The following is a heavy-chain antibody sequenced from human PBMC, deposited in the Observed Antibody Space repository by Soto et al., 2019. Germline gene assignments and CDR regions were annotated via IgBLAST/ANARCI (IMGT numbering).Heavy chain of an antibody. D-gene: IGHD1-26*01. J-gene: IGHJ5*02. Sequence: QVHLQQWGAGLLKPSETLSLTCAVYGGSFSGYYWSWVRQPPGKGLEWIGEINHSGGTNYNPSLKRRVTISVDTFKNQFSLKLNSAPAADTAIYFCARGQWELRFDPWGQGTLVTVSS. V-gene: IGHV4-34*01. CDR2: INHSGGT. CDR3: ARGQWELRFDP. CDR1: GGSFSGYY.